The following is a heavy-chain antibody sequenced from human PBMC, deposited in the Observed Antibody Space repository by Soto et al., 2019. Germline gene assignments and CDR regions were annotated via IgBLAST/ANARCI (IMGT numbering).Heavy chain of an antibody. CDR2: ISLSSSSI. J-gene: IGHJ4*02. CDR1: GFTFSSFS. D-gene: IGHD1-1*01. V-gene: IGHV3-48*02. CDR3: ARGGWNDLFDT. Sequence: EVQLVESGGALVQPGGSLRLSCTASGFTFSSFSMNWVRQAPGRGLEWVSYISLSSSSISYADSVKGRFTTSRDKAKNSLYLQMNSLRDDDTDVYYCARGGWNDLFDTWGQGTLVTVSS.